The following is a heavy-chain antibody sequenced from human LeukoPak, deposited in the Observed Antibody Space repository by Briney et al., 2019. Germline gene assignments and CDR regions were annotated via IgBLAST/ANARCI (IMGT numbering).Heavy chain of an antibody. CDR3: AIAAYSSSPDY. CDR1: GFTSSTYW. D-gene: IGHD6-6*01. CDR2: IDSDGSRI. J-gene: IGHJ4*02. V-gene: IGHV3-74*01. Sequence: PGGSLRPSCSASGFTSSTYWMVWVRQAPGEGLLWVSYIDSDGSRIGYADPVKGRFTMSRDNAKNTQYLQMNSLRAEDTAGYFFAIAAYSSSPDYWGQGTMVTVSS.